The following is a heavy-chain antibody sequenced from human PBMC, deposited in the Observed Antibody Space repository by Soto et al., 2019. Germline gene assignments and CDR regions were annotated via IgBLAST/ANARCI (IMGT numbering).Heavy chain of an antibody. CDR1: GFTFSNCA. J-gene: IGHJ4*02. Sequence: EVQLLESGGGLVQPGGSLRLSCAASGFTFSNCAMSWVRQAPGKGLEGVSRITYSGGNKYYADSVKGRFTITRDNSKNTLYMQMNSLRAEDTAVYYCAKEGIYCGGDCYSGFDYWGQGTLVTVSS. CDR3: AKEGIYCGGDCYSGFDY. CDR2: ITYSGGNK. D-gene: IGHD2-21*02. V-gene: IGHV3-23*01.